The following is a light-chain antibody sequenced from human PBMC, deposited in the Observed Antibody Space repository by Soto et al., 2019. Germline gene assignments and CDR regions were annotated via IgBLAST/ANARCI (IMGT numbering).Light chain of an antibody. V-gene: IGKV3-11*01. J-gene: IGKJ5*01. CDR2: DAS. CDR3: QQRSNWHPIT. CDR1: QSVSSY. Sequence: EIVLTQSPATLSLSPGERATLSCRASQSVSSYLAWYQQKPGQAPSLLIYDASNRATGIPARFSGSGSGTDFTLTISSLEPEDFAVYYCQQRSNWHPITFGQGTRLEIK.